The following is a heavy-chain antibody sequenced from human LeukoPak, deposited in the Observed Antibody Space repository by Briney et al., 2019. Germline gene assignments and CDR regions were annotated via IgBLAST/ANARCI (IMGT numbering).Heavy chain of an antibody. CDR2: INPNSGGT. J-gene: IGHJ6*02. V-gene: IGHV1-2*02. D-gene: IGHD5-18*01. CDR3: ARDIVHTAMDPPSDYYYYGMDV. CDR1: GYTFTGYY. Sequence: ASVKVSCKASGYTFTGYYMHWVRQAPGRGLEWMGWINPNSGGTNYAQKFQGRVTMTRDTSISTAYMEVSRLRSDDTAVYYCARDIVHTAMDPPSDYYYYGMDVWGQGTTVTVSS.